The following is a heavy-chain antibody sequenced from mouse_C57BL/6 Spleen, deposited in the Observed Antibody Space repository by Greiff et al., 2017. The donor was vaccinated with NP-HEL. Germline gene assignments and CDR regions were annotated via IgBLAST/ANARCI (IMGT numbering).Heavy chain of an antibody. V-gene: IGHV8-12*01. CDR2: IYWDDDK. J-gene: IGHJ4*01. CDR3: ARRWDYYGSSYAMDY. Sequence: QVTLKESGPGILQSSQTLSLTCSFSGFSLSTSGMGVSWIRQPSGKGLEWLAHIYWDDDKRYNPSLKSRLTISKDTSRNQVFLKITSVDTADTTTYYCARRWDYYGSSYAMDYWGQGTSVTVSS. D-gene: IGHD1-1*01. CDR1: GFSLSTSGMG.